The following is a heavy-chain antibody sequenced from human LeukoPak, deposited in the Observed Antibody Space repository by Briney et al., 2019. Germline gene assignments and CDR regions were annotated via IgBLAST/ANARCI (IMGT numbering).Heavy chain of an antibody. J-gene: IGHJ4*02. D-gene: IGHD6-13*01. CDR2: IYYSGST. Sequence: PSETLSLTCTVSGGSISSSSYYWGWIRKPPGKGLEWIGSIYYSGSTYYNPSLKSRVTISVDTSKTQFSLKLSSVTAADTAVYYCARLTAAGSYFDYWGQGTLVTVSS. CDR1: GGSISSSSYY. CDR3: ARLTAAGSYFDY. V-gene: IGHV4-39*01.